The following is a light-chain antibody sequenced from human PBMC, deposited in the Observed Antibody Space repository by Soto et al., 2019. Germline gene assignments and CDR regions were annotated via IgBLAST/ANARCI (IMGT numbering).Light chain of an antibody. Sequence: QSALTQPPSASGSPGQSVTISCTGTSSDVGGYNYVSWYQQHPGKAPKLMIYEVSKRPSGVPDRFSGSKSGNTASLTVSGLQAEDEADFYCSSYAGSPNLVFGGGTNLTVL. CDR2: EVS. V-gene: IGLV2-8*01. CDR1: SSDVGGYNY. J-gene: IGLJ2*01. CDR3: SSYAGSPNLV.